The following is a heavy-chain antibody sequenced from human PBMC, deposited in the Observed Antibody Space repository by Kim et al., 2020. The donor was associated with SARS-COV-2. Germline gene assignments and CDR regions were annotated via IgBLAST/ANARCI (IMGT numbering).Heavy chain of an antibody. V-gene: IGHV3-21*01. CDR3: ASGLAHGYYYYGMDV. Sequence: ADSVKGRFTISRDNAKNPLYLQRNSLRAEDTAVYFCASGLAHGYYYYGMDVWGQGTTVTVSS. J-gene: IGHJ6*02. D-gene: IGHD3-16*01.